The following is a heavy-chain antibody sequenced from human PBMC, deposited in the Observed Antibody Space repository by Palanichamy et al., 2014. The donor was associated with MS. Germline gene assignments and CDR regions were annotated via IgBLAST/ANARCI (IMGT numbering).Heavy chain of an antibody. D-gene: IGHD6-19*01. Sequence: EVQLVESGGGLVQPGGSLRLSCAASGFTFSSYWMHWVRQAPGKGLVWVSRINSDGSSTSYADPVKGRFTISRDNAKNTLYLQMNSLRAEDTAVYYCASPKYSSGVGDYWGQGTLVTVSS. CDR1: GFTFSSYW. CDR3: ASPKYSSGVGDY. V-gene: IGHV3-74*01. CDR2: INSDGSST. J-gene: IGHJ4*02.